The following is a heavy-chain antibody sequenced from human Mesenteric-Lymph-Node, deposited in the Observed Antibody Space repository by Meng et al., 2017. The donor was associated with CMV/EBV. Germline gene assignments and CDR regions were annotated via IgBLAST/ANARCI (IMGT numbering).Heavy chain of an antibody. J-gene: IGHJ1*01. D-gene: IGHD2-2*01. CDR1: TFNFRSYS. CDR3: AKTERGIREGSRTWDFQH. Sequence: GESLKISCETSTFNFRSYSMNWVRQAPGKGLEWVSYISNDGSHIYYADSVKGRFTISRDNSKNTLYLQMDSLRGKDTAVYYCAKTERGIREGSRTWDFQHWGQGTLVTVSS. V-gene: IGHV3-21*04. CDR2: ISNDGSHI.